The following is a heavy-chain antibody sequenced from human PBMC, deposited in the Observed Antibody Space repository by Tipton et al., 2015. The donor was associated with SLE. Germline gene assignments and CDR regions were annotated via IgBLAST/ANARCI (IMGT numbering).Heavy chain of an antibody. V-gene: IGHV3-21*03. Sequence: GSLRLSCAASGFAFGAYAIHWVRQAPGKGLEWVSSISAGRLSHIFYADSVKGRFGVSRDNAKNSVFLQMNSLRVEDTGVYYCARTFTVNDAFDIWGQGTVVTVSS. CDR2: ISAGRLSHI. CDR1: GFAFGAYA. D-gene: IGHD2/OR15-2a*01. CDR3: ARTFTVNDAFDI. J-gene: IGHJ3*02.